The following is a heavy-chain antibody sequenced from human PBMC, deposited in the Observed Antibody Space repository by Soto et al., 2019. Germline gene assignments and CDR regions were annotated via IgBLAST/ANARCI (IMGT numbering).Heavy chain of an antibody. CDR2: IWYDGSNK. V-gene: IGHV3-33*08. CDR1: GFAFSDYS. J-gene: IGHJ4*02. Sequence: GGSLRLSCAASGFAFSDYSMSWVRQAPGKGLEWVAGIWYDGSNKYYVDSVKGRFTISRDNSKNTLYLQMNSLRAEDTAVYYCARVSAYGDYTDGFDYWGQGTLVTVSS. D-gene: IGHD4-17*01. CDR3: ARVSAYGDYTDGFDY.